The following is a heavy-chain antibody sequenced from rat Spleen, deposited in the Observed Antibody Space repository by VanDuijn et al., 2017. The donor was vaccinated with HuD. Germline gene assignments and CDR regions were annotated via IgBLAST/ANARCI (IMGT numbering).Heavy chain of an antibody. Sequence: EVQLVESGGGLVQPGRSLKLSCVASGFTFNNYWMTWIRQAPGKGLEWVASITNTGGSTYYPDSVKGRFTISRDNAKNTLYLQMNSLRSEDTATYYCTRPDSSLYVMDAWGQGASVTVSS. CDR3: TRPDSSLYVMDA. V-gene: IGHV5-31*01. J-gene: IGHJ4*01. CDR2: ITNTGGST. CDR1: GFTFNNYW. D-gene: IGHD1-8*01.